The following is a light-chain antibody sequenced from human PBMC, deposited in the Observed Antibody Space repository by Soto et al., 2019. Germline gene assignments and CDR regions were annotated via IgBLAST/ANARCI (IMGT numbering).Light chain of an antibody. V-gene: IGKV2-28*01. Sequence: DIVMTQSPLSLPVTPGEPASISCRSSQSLLHSNGYNYLDWYLQKPGQSPQLLIYLGSNRASGVPDRFSVSGSGTDFTLKISRVEAEDVGVYYCMQAIQTPFTFGPGTKVDIK. CDR1: QSLLHSNGYNY. J-gene: IGKJ3*01. CDR3: MQAIQTPFT. CDR2: LGS.